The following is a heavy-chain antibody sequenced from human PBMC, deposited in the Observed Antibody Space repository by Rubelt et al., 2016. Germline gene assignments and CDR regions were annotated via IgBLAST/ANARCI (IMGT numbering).Heavy chain of an antibody. CDR3: ATETTPVY. CDR2: VGGGGDDT. Sequence: EVQLLESGGGLVQPGGSLRLSCVASGFTFSGYPMSWFRQAPGKGLEWVSAVGGGGDDTYYADSVKGHFTISRDNSKNTLYLQMNALRADDTAVYYCATETTPVYWGQGTLVTVSS. CDR1: GFTFSGYP. J-gene: IGHJ4*02. D-gene: IGHD2-15*01. V-gene: IGHV3-23*01.